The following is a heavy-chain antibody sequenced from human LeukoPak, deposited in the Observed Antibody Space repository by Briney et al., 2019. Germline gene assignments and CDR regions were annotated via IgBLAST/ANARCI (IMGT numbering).Heavy chain of an antibody. CDR3: AKSRVSHYYGMDV. CDR1: GFTFSTYA. V-gene: IGHV3-23*01. Sequence: GGSLRLSCAASGFTFSTYAISWVRQTPGKGLEWVSAISGSGGSTYYADSVKGRFTISRDNSKSTLYLQMNSLRAEDTAVYYCAKSRVSHYYGMDVWGQGTTVTVSS. CDR2: ISGSGGST. J-gene: IGHJ6*02.